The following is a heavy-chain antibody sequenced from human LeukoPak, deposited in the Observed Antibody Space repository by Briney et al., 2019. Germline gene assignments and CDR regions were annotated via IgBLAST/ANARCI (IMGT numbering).Heavy chain of an antibody. J-gene: IGHJ4*02. CDR3: AREICGAVTHIDY. CDR1: GYTFTRYY. D-gene: IGHD3-3*01. CDR2: INPNSGGT. V-gene: IGHV1-2*02. Sequence: ASVKVSCKASGYTFTRYYMHWVRQAPGQGLEWMGWINPNSGGTNDEQKFQGRVTMTRDTSISTAYMELSRLRSDDTAVYYCAREICGAVTHIDYWGQGTLVTVSS.